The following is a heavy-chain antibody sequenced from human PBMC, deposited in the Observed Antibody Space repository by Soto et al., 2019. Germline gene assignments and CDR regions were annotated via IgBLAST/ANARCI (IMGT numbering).Heavy chain of an antibody. CDR3: ARVLYYGSGSYSPYGMDV. D-gene: IGHD3-10*01. CDR1: GVSFNNNG. J-gene: IGHJ6*02. V-gene: IGHV1-69*01. CDR2: VSPPFRTS. Sequence: QVQLVQSGAEVKKPGSSVKVSCKTSGVSFNNNGIGWVRQAPGHGLEWMGGVSPPFRTSNYARKFQGRISITADASTGTVNMGLSSLPSEDTAQYYCARVLYYGSGSYSPYGMDVWGQGTTVTVSS.